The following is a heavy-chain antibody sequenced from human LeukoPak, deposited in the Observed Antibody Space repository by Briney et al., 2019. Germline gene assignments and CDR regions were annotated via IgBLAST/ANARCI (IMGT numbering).Heavy chain of an antibody. CDR1: GFTFSSYS. Sequence: SGGSLRPSCAASGFTFSSYSMNWVRQAPGKGLEWVSFIYSDNTHYSDSVKGRFTISRDNSKNTLYLQMNSLRAEDTAVYYCARRAGAYSHPYDYWGQGTLVTVSS. CDR3: ARRAGAYSHPYDY. CDR2: IYSDNT. V-gene: IGHV3-53*01. J-gene: IGHJ4*02. D-gene: IGHD4/OR15-4a*01.